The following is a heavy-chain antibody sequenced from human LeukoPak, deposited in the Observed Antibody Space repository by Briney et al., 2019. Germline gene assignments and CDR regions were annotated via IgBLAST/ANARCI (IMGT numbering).Heavy chain of an antibody. CDR3: ARVYYYASGRLDS. J-gene: IGHJ4*02. D-gene: IGHD3-10*01. CDR2: INPNSGGT. Sequence: ASVKVSCKASGYTFTGYYMHWVRQAPGQGLEWMGWINPNSGGTNCAQKFQGRVTMTRDTSISTAYMELSRLRSDDTAVFYCARVYYYASGRLDSWGQGTLITVSS. V-gene: IGHV1-2*02. CDR1: GYTFTGYY.